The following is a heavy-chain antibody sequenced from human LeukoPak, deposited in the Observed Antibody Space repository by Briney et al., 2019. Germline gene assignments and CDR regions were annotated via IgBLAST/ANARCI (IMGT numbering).Heavy chain of an antibody. CDR3: ARGARGLLWSLKAFDI. CDR2: INHSGST. CDR1: GYSISSDYY. V-gene: IGHV4-38-2*02. J-gene: IGHJ3*02. Sequence: PSETLSLTCTVSGYSISSDYYWSWIRQPPGKGLEWIGEINHSGSTNYNPSLKSRVTISVDTSKNQFSLKLSSVTAADTAVYYCARGARGLLWSLKAFDIWGQGTMVTVSS. D-gene: IGHD3-10*01.